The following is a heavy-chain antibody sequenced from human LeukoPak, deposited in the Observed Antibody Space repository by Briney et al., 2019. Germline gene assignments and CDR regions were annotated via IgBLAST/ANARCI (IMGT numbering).Heavy chain of an antibody. V-gene: IGHV3-11*04. J-gene: IGHJ4*02. D-gene: IGHD4-23*01. Sequence: GGSLRLSCAASGFTFSDYYMSWIRQAPGKGLEWVSYISSSGSTIYYADSVKGRFTISRDNSKNTLYLQMNSLRAEDTAVYYCARVPDYGGNYHTGPDYWGQGTLVTVSS. CDR1: GFTFSDYY. CDR2: ISSSGSTI. CDR3: ARVPDYGGNYHTGPDY.